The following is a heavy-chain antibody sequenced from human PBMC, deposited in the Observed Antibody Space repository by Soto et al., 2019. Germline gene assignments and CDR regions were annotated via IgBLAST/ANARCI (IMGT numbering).Heavy chain of an antibody. CDR3: AREGQVAVAGISYRDWYFDL. CDR2: IYYSGST. Sequence: QVHLQESGPGLVKPSETLSLTCTVSGGSISGYYWSWIRQPPGKGLEWIGYIYYSGSTNYNPSLTSRVTQSVDPSRHQFSLLMSTGTAADTAVYYCAREGQVAVAGISYRDWYFDLWGRGTLVTVSS. V-gene: IGHV4-59*01. J-gene: IGHJ2*01. CDR1: GGSISGYY. D-gene: IGHD2-15*01.